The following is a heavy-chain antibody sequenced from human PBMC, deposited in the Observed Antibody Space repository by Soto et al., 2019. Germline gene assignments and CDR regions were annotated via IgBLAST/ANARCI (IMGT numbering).Heavy chain of an antibody. D-gene: IGHD2-2*01. Sequence: GGSLRLSCAASGFTFSSYWMSWVRQAPGKGLEWVANIKQDGSEKFYVDSVKGRFTISRDNAKNSLYLQMNSLRAEDTAVYYCARDGGPIVVVPAASGPDDAFDIWGQGTMVTVSS. V-gene: IGHV3-7*03. CDR3: ARDGGPIVVVPAASGPDDAFDI. CDR1: GFTFSSYW. CDR2: IKQDGSEK. J-gene: IGHJ3*02.